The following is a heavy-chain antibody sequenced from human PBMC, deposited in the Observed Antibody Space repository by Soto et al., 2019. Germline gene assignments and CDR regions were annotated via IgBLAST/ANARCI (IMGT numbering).Heavy chain of an antibody. CDR1: GYTFTRYD. V-gene: IGHV1-8*01. Sequence: ASVKVSCKASGYTFTRYDMNWVRQATGQGLEWMGWMNPNSGNTGYAQKFQGRVTMTRNTSISTAYMELSSPRSEDTAVYYCARSRDAGDFDYWGQGTLVTVSS. CDR3: ARSRDAGDFDY. CDR2: MNPNSGNT. J-gene: IGHJ4*02. D-gene: IGHD2-8*02.